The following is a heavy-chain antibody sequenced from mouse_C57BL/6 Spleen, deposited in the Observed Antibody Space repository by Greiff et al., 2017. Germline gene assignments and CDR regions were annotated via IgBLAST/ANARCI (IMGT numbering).Heavy chain of an antibody. J-gene: IGHJ2*01. Sequence: EVHLVESGGGLVKPGGSLRLSCAASGFTFSDYGMHWVRQAPEKGLEWVAYISSGSSTIYYADTVKGRFTISRDNAKNTLFLQMTSLRSEDTAMYYCARDYGSNYYFDYWGQGTTLTVSS. CDR3: ARDYGSNYYFDY. D-gene: IGHD1-1*01. CDR2: ISSGSSTI. V-gene: IGHV5-17*01. CDR1: GFTFSDYG.